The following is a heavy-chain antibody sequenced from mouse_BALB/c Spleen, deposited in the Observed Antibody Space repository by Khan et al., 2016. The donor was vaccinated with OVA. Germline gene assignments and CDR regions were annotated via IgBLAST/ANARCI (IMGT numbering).Heavy chain of an antibody. J-gene: IGHJ3*01. Sequence: EVELVESGGDLVKPGGSLKLSCAASGFTFSTYGMSWVRQTPDKRLEWVATISTGGSYTYYPDSLKGRFTISRDNAKNTLYLQMSGLKSEDTAMFYCTRLAYYYDCEGFAYWGQGTLVTVSA. CDR2: ISTGGSYT. D-gene: IGHD1-1*01. V-gene: IGHV5-6*01. CDR3: TRLAYYYDCEGFAY. CDR1: GFTFSTYG.